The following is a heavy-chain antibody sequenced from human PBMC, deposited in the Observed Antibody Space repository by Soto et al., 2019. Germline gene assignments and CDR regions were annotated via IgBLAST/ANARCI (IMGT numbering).Heavy chain of an antibody. Sequence: QVQLVQSGAEVKKTGASVKVSCKASGDTFTHNAMHWVRQAPGQRPEWVGWINVGIGETKYSQKLQGRVSITSDTSASTVYMELSSLRSEDTAVYYCARDSWITMNAFDIWGQGTLVTVSS. CDR2: INVGIGET. J-gene: IGHJ3*02. CDR1: GDTFTHNA. V-gene: IGHV1-3*01. CDR3: ARDSWITMNAFDI. D-gene: IGHD3-22*01.